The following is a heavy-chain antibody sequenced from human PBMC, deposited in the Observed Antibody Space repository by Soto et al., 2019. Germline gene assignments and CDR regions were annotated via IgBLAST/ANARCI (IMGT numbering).Heavy chain of an antibody. CDR2: TYYSGST. V-gene: IGHV4-59*01. D-gene: IGHD6-13*01. CDR1: GGSMIAYY. Sequence: PSESMSLACTVSGGSMIAYYGNWMRQPPGKGLQWIGYTYYSGSTTYNPSLKSRVTISVDSSKNQFSLKLDSVTPADTAVYYCARVRGTAGKRYFDYWGPGTLVTVSS. CDR3: ARVRGTAGKRYFDY. J-gene: IGHJ4*02.